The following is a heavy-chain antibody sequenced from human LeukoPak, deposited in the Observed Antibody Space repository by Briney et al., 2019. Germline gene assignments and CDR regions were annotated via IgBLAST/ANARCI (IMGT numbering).Heavy chain of an antibody. V-gene: IGHV4-34*01. J-gene: IGHJ4*02. CDR3: ARLVGSSWYREVLRGRDY. CDR2: INHSGST. Sequence: SETLSLTCAIYGVSLSGYHWSWIRQPPGKGLEWIGEINHSGSTNYNPSLKSRVTMSVDTSKNQFSLKLTSVTAADTAVYYCARLVGSSWYREVLRGRDYWGQGTLVTVSS. CDR1: GVSLSGYH. D-gene: IGHD6-13*01.